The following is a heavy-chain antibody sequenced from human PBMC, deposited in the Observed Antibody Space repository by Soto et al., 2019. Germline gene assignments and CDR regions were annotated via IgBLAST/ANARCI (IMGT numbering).Heavy chain of an antibody. Sequence: PSETLSLTCAVSGYSINLGYYWGWIRQFPGKGLEWIGSNYYSESTYYNPSLKSRVTISVDTSKNQFSLKLSSVAAADTTVYYCAREARGVISGMDVWGQGTTVTVSS. CDR3: AREARGVISGMDV. D-gene: IGHD3-10*01. J-gene: IGHJ6*02. CDR1: GYSINLGYY. V-gene: IGHV4-38-2*02. CDR2: NYYSEST.